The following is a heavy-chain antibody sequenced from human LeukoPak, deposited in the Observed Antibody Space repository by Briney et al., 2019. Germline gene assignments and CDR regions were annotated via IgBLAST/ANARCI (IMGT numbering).Heavy chain of an antibody. D-gene: IGHD5-12*01. CDR2: MNPNSGNT. V-gene: IGHV1-8*03. CDR1: GYTFTSYD. CDR3: ARRYDELDY. J-gene: IGHJ4*02. Sequence: ASVKVSCKASGYTFTSYDINWVRQAPGQGLEWMGWMNPNSGNTGYAQKFQGRVTITRNTSIGTAYMELSSLRSEDTAVYYCARRYDELDYSGQGTLVTVSS.